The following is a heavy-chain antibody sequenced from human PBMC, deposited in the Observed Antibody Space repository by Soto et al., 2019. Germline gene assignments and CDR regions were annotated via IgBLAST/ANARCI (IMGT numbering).Heavy chain of an antibody. J-gene: IGHJ3*02. CDR1: GFTFSSYS. Sequence: GGSLRLSCAASGFTFSSYSMNWVRQAPGKGLEWVSSISSSSSYIYYADSVKGRFTISRDNAKNSLYLQMNSLRAEGTAVYYCARTRGYSPRHAFDIWGQGTMVTVSS. V-gene: IGHV3-21*01. D-gene: IGHD5-12*01. CDR2: ISSSSSYI. CDR3: ARTRGYSPRHAFDI.